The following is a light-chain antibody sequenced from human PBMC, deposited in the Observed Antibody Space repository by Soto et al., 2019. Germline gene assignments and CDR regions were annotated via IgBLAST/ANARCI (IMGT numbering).Light chain of an antibody. V-gene: IGKV1-5*03. CDR3: QQYNTWT. Sequence: DIQMTQSPSTLSASVGDRVTITCRASQGISSWLARYQQKPGKAPKLLIYKASSLESGVPSRFSGSGSGTEFTLTISSLQPDDFATYYCQQYNTWTFGQGTKVDIK. CDR2: KAS. CDR1: QGISSW. J-gene: IGKJ1*01.